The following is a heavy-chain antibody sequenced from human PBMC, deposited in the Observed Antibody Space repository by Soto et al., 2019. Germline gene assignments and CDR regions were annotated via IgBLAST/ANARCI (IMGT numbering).Heavy chain of an antibody. Sequence: ASVKVSCKASGYTFTGYYMHWVRQAPGQGLEWMGWINPNSGGTNYAQKFQGRVTMTRDTSISTAYMELSRLRSDDTAVYYCARGKRYYDIWTAYNWFDPWGQGTLVTVSS. J-gene: IGHJ5*02. CDR3: ARGKRYYDIWTAYNWFDP. D-gene: IGHD3-9*01. CDR2: INPNSGGT. V-gene: IGHV1-2*02. CDR1: GYTFTGYY.